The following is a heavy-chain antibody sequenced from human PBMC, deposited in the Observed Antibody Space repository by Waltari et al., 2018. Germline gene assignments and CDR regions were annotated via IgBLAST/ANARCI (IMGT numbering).Heavy chain of an antibody. CDR2: IKQDGSEK. CDR1: GFTFSGYW. J-gene: IGHJ4*02. CDR3: ARSHYDFWSGYYTFDY. D-gene: IGHD3-3*01. V-gene: IGHV3-7*01. Sequence: EVQLVESGGGLVQPGGSLRLSCAASGFTFSGYWMSWVRQAPGKGLEWVANIKQDGSEKYYVDSVKGRFTISRDNAKNSLYLQMNSLRAEDTAVYYCARSHYDFWSGYYTFDYWGQGTLVTVSS.